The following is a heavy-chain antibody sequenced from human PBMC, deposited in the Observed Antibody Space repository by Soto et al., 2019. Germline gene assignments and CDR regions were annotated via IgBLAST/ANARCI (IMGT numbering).Heavy chain of an antibody. CDR1: GFTFSNYS. V-gene: IGHV3-21*01. CDR3: AREYTAWPLAYGLDV. D-gene: IGHD2-2*02. J-gene: IGHJ6*02. CDR2: ISSRSDI. Sequence: GGSLRLSCVVSGFTFSNYSINWVRQAPGKGLEWVSSISSRSDIYYADSVKGRFTISRDNAKNSVSLQMNSLRAEDTAVYYCAREYTAWPLAYGLDVWGQGTTVTVSS.